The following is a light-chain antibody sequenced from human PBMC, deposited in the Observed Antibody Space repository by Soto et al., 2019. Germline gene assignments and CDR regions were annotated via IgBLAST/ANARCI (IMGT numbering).Light chain of an antibody. CDR3: LQDYSPLHA. Sequence: DIQMTQSPSSLSASIGDTVTITCRASQSIASFLNWLQLKPGKAPKLLISDTSTLQSGVPSRFSGGGSGTEFTRTVRRLQPDDSALCFFLQDYSPLHAFGAGTRVEIK. CDR2: DTS. CDR1: QSIASF. J-gene: IGKJ4*01. V-gene: IGKV1-39*01.